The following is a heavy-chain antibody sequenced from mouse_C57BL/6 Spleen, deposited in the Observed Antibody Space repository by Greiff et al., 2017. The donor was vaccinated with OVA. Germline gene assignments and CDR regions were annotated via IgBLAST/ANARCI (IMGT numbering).Heavy chain of an antibody. CDR1: GYTFTSYW. V-gene: IGHV1-61*01. CDR2: IYPSDSET. D-gene: IGHD2-4*01. J-gene: IGHJ4*01. CDR3: AREVIYYDYGNAMDY. Sequence: VQLQQPGAELVRPGSSVKLSCKASGYTFTSYWMDWVKQRPGQGLEWIGNIYPSDSETHYNQKFKDKATLTVDKSSSTAYMQLSSLTSEDSAVDYCAREVIYYDYGNAMDYWGQGTSVTVSS.